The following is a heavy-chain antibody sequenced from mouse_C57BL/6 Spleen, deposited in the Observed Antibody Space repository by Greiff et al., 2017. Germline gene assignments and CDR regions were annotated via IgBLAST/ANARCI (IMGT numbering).Heavy chain of an antibody. CDR1: GFTFSSYA. CDR3: ARVGDYDVEDAMDY. Sequence: DVKLVESGGGLVKPGGSLKLSCAASGFTFSSYAMSWVRQTPEKRLEWVATISDGGSYTYYPDNVKGRFTISRDNAKNHLYLQMSHLKSEDTAMYYCARVGDYDVEDAMDYWGQGTSVTVSS. V-gene: IGHV5-4*03. J-gene: IGHJ4*01. D-gene: IGHD2-4*01. CDR2: ISDGGSYT.